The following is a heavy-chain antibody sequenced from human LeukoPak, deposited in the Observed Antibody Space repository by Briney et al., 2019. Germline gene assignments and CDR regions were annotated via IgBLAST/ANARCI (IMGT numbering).Heavy chain of an antibody. CDR1: VYTFTGYY. CDR3: ARDRTQDIVVVPAAMLRVAYGMDV. D-gene: IGHD2-2*01. Sequence: ASVKVSCMASVYTFTGYYMHWVRQAPGQGLDWMGWINPNSGGTNYTQKFQGRVTMTRDTSISTAYMELSRLRSDDTAVYYCARDRTQDIVVVPAAMLRVAYGMDVWGQGTTVTVSS. V-gene: IGHV1-2*02. CDR2: INPNSGGT. J-gene: IGHJ6*02.